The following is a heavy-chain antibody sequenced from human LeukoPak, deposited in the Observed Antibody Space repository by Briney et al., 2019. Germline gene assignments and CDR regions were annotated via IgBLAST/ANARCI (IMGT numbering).Heavy chain of an antibody. J-gene: IGHJ4*02. CDR1: GFTFSRHG. CDR2: ISNDGSRK. D-gene: IGHD6-13*01. Sequence: GGSLRLSCAPSGFTFSRHGMHWVRQAPGKGLEWVAIISNDGSRKYYAHSVEGRFTISRDNSKNTLYLQMDSLRAEDTAVYYCARDPLPAGIAAAGIDYWGQGTLVTVSS. V-gene: IGHV3-30*03. CDR3: ARDPLPAGIAAAGIDY.